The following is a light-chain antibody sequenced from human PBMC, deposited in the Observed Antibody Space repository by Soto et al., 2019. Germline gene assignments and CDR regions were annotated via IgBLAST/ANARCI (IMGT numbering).Light chain of an antibody. J-gene: IGLJ1*01. Sequence: QSVLTQPPSASGTPGQRVTISCSGSSSNIGTNPVYWYQQLPGATPKLLIYTLNQRPSGVPDRFSGSKSGTSASLAISGLQSEDEADYYCAGWDDSLNGFVFGTGTKLTVL. CDR3: AGWDDSLNGFV. V-gene: IGLV1-44*01. CDR1: SSNIGTNP. CDR2: TLN.